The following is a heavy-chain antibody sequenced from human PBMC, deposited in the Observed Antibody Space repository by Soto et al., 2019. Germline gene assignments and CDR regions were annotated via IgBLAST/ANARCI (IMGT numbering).Heavy chain of an antibody. J-gene: IGHJ3*02. CDR1: GFTFSSYW. Sequence: EVQLVESGGGLVQPGGSLRLSCAASGFTFSSYWMSWVRQAPGKGLEWVANIKQAGSEKYYVDSVKGRFTISRDNAKNSLYLQMNSRRAEDTAVYYCAREWYGDYGNDAFDIWGQGTMVTVSS. V-gene: IGHV3-7*01. D-gene: IGHD4-17*01. CDR3: AREWYGDYGNDAFDI. CDR2: IKQAGSEK.